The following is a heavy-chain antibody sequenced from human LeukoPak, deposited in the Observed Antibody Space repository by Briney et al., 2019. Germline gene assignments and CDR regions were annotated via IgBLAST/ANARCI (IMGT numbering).Heavy chain of an antibody. J-gene: IGHJ4*02. CDR2: MSYEGDKT. CDR1: GFTLNLYA. D-gene: IGHD5-18*01. V-gene: IGHV3-30-3*01. Sequence: GGSLRLSCTASGFTLNLYAMHWVRQAPGQGLEGVAVMSYEGDKTYYSDSVKGGFTISRDTSTNTLFLQMSSLRVEDTAIYYCARPLRRYNFGDFDLWGQGTLVTVSS. CDR3: ARPLRRYNFGDFDL.